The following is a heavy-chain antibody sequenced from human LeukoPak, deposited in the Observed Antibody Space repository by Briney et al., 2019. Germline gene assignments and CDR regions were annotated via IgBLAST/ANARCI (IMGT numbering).Heavy chain of an antibody. CDR1: GFPFHNYW. V-gene: IGHV3-7*01. CDR3: ARDKVVGATLFDY. CDR2: IDQDETEK. D-gene: IGHD1-26*01. J-gene: IGHJ4*02. Sequence: GGSLRLSCATSGFPFHNYWMTWVRQAPGRGLEWLANIDQDETEKNYVDSVKGRFTISRDNARNSLYLQMNSLRAEDTAVYYCARDKVVGATLFDYWGQGTLVTVSS.